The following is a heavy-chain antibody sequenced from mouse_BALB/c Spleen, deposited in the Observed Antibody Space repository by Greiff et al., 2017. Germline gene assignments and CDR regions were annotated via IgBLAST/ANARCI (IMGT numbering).Heavy chain of an antibody. Sequence: EVQRVESGGDLVKPGGSLKLSCAASGFTFSSYGMSWVRQTPDKRLEWVATISSGGSYTYYPDSVKGRFTISRDNAKNTLYLQMSSLKSEDTAMYYCARHGPPYAMDYWGQGTSVTVSS. CDR2: ISSGGSYT. D-gene: IGHD6-1*01. V-gene: IGHV5-6*01. CDR1: GFTFSSYG. CDR3: ARHGPPYAMDY. J-gene: IGHJ4*01.